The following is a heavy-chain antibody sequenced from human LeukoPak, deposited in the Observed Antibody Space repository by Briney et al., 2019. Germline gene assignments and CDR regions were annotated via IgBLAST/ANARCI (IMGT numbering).Heavy chain of an antibody. V-gene: IGHV4-4*07. CDR1: GASITNYY. CDR3: ARGGVPGAGNWFDP. CDR2: IYTNGNT. J-gene: IGHJ5*02. D-gene: IGHD2-2*01. Sequence: SETLSLTCTVYGASITNYYWNWIRQPAGKGLEWIGRIYTNGNTKYNPSLNSRLTLSVDTSKNQFSLRLSSVTAADTAVYYCARGGVPGAGNWFDPWGQGTLVTVSS.